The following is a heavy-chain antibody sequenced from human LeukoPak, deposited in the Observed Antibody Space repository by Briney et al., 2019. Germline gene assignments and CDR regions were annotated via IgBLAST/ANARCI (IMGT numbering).Heavy chain of an antibody. CDR1: GFTVDDNY. CDR3: ARDEVITFRLFDH. CDR2: IYSGGST. Sequence: GGSLRLSCAASGFTVDDNYMSWVRQAPGKGLEWVSVIYSGGSTYYADSVKGRFTISRDISKNTLNLQMNSLRVEDTAVYYCARDEVITFRLFDHWGQGTLVTVSS. J-gene: IGHJ4*02. D-gene: IGHD1-14*01. V-gene: IGHV3-53*01.